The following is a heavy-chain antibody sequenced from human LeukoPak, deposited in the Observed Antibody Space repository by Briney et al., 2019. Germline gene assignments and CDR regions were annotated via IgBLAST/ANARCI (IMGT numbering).Heavy chain of an antibody. CDR3: ISAPSSAAIPIYYYYYMDV. V-gene: IGHV3-74*01. J-gene: IGHJ6*03. CDR1: GFTFSSYW. D-gene: IGHD2-2*02. Sequence: PGGSLRLSCAASGFTFSSYWMHWVRQAPGKGLVWVSRINSDGSSTSYADSVKGRFTISRDNAKNTLYLQMNSLRAEDTAVYYCISAPSSAAIPIYYYYYMDVWGKGTTVTVSS. CDR2: INSDGSST.